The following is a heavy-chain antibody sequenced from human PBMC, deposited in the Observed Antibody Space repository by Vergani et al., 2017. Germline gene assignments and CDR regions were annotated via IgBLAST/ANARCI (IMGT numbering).Heavy chain of an antibody. CDR3: ASTVTVTNLFHP. CDR2: SSAYNGNT. Sequence: QVQLVQSGAEVKKPGASVKVSCKASGYNFTSYGISWVRQAPGQGIVWIGWSSAYNGNTNYAQKLQGRVTMTTDTSTSTAYMELRSLKSDDTFVYYCASTVTVTNLFHPWGQGSLVTVSA. D-gene: IGHD4-17*01. J-gene: IGHJ5*02. CDR1: GYNFTSYG. V-gene: IGHV1-18*01.